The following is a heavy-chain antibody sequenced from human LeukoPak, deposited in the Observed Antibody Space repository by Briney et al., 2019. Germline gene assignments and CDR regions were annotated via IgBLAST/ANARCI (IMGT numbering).Heavy chain of an antibody. CDR3: AGGAGYSDGWYVY. V-gene: IGHV4-59*01. D-gene: IGHD6-19*01. J-gene: IGHJ4*02. Sequence: SETLSLTCTVSGGSISSSYWSWIRQPPGKGLEWIGYIYYSGSANYNPSLKSRVTISVDTSKNQFSLKLSSVTAADTAVYYCAGGAGYSDGWYVYWGQGALVPVSS. CDR2: IYYSGSA. CDR1: GGSISSSY.